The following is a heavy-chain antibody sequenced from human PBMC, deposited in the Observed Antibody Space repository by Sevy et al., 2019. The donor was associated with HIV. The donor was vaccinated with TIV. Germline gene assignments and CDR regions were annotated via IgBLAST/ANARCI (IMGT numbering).Heavy chain of an antibody. CDR2: ISGSGSST. CDR1: GFTFSSYA. CDR3: AEDFTSYDMLTGCRIPYYFDY. D-gene: IGHD3-9*01. V-gene: IGHV3-23*01. J-gene: IGHJ4*02. Sequence: GGSLRLSCAASGFTFSSYAMSWVRQAPGKGLEWVSAISGSGSSTYYADSVKGRFTISRDNSKNTLYLQMNSLRAEDMAVYYCAEDFTSYDMLTGCRIPYYFDYWGQGTLVTVSS.